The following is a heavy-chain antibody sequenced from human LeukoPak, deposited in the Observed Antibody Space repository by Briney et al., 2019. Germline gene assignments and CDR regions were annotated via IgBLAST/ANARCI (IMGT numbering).Heavy chain of an antibody. V-gene: IGHV3-30-3*01. CDR3: AKDTARYSGSYPDI. Sequence: GGSLRLSCAASGFTFSSYAMHWVRQAPGKGLEWVAVISYDGSNKYYADSVKGRFTISRDNSKNTLYLQMNSLRAEDTAVYYCAKDTARYSGSYPDIWGQGTMVTVSS. D-gene: IGHD1-26*01. CDR1: GFTFSSYA. CDR2: ISYDGSNK. J-gene: IGHJ3*02.